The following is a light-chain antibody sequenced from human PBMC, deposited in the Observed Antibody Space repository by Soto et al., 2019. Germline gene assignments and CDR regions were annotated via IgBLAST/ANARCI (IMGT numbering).Light chain of an antibody. J-gene: IGKJ4*01. Sequence: WDSVTITCRATQGISSFLAWYQQKPGQAPRLLIYDASSRATGIPDRFSGGGYGTDFNLTISRLETEDFAVYYCQQFSSYPLTFGGGTKVDIK. CDR3: QQFSSYPLT. V-gene: IGKV3-20*01. CDR2: DAS. CDR1: QGISSF.